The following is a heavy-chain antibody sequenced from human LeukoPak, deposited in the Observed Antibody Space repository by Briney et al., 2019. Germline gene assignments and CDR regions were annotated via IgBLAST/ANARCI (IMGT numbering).Heavy chain of an antibody. V-gene: IGHV3-23*01. D-gene: IGHD6-19*01. CDR2: IGGSGDKT. CDR1: GFTFNRNA. J-gene: IGHJ4*02. CDR3: VRRGDASSGWGDHDF. Sequence: GGSLRLSCAACGFTFNRNAISWVRQAAGKGVEGVSTIGGSGDKTFYADSVKGRFTISRDNSKNMVHLQMNSLTGEDTALYYCVRRGDASSGWGDHDFWGQGALVTVSS.